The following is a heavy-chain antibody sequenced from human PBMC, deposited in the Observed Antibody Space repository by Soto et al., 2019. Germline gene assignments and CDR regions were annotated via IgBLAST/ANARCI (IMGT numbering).Heavy chain of an antibody. CDR3: AREYTMILVGTYYYYGMDV. D-gene: IGHD3-22*01. V-gene: IGHV1-69*13. J-gene: IGHJ6*02. CDR1: GGTFSSYA. Sequence: SVKVSCKASGGTFSSYAISWVRQAPGQGLEWMGGIIPIFGTANYAQKFQGRVTITADESTSTAYMELSSLRSEDTAVYYCAREYTMILVGTYYYYGMDVWGQGTKVTVYS. CDR2: IIPIFGTA.